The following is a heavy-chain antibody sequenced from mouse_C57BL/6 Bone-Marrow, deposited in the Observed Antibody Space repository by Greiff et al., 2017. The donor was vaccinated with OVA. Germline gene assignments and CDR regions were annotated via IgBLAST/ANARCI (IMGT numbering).Heavy chain of an antibody. Sequence: VKLMESGPGLVAPSQSLSITCTVSGFSLTSYAISWVRQPPGKGLEWLGVIWTGGGTNYNSARKSRLSISKDNSKSQVFLKMNSLQTDDTARYYCASYDYDGFAYWGQGTLVTVSA. CDR2: IWTGGGT. CDR1: GFSLTSYA. CDR3: ASYDYDGFAY. V-gene: IGHV2-9-1*01. D-gene: IGHD2-4*01. J-gene: IGHJ3*01.